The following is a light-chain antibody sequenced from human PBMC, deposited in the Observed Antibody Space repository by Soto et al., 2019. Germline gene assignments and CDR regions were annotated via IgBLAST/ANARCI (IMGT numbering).Light chain of an antibody. CDR1: TSDVGGYEY. Sequence: QSALTQPPSASGSPGQSVTISCTGSTSDVGGYEYVSWYQQHPGKAPKLMIFEVNKRPSGVPNRFSGSKSGNTASLTVSGLQSEDEASYYCSSFAGANIWVFGGWTKVTVL. J-gene: IGLJ3*02. CDR3: SSFAGANIWV. V-gene: IGLV2-8*01. CDR2: EVN.